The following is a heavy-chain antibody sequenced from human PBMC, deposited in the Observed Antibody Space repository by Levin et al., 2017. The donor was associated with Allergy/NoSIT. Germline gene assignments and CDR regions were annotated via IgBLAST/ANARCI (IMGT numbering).Heavy chain of an antibody. CDR3: ARDLWSYGSGSYYKGHYYYYGMDV. CDR2: ISYDGSNK. D-gene: IGHD3-10*01. CDR1: GFTFCSYA. J-gene: IGHJ6*02. V-gene: IGHV3-30*04. Sequence: GESLKISCAASGFTFCSYAMHWVRQAPGKGLEWVAVISYDGSNKYYADSVKGRFTISRDNSKNTLYLQMNSLRAEDTAVYYCARDLWSYGSGSYYKGHYYYYGMDVWGQGTTVTVSS.